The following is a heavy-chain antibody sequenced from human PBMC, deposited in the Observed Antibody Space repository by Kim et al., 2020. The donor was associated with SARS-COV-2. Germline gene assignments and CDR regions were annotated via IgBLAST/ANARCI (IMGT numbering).Heavy chain of an antibody. J-gene: IGHJ3*02. CDR3: ATYYCSSTSCYPPDAFAI. D-gene: IGHD2-2*01. CDR2: IIPIFGTA. CDR1: GGTFSSYA. V-gene: IGHV1-69*13. Sequence: SVKVSCKASGGTFSSYAISWVRQAPGQGLEWMGGIIPIFGTANYAQKFQGRVTITADESTSTAYMELSSLRSEDTAVYYCATYYCSSTSCYPPDAFAIWGQGTTVTVSS.